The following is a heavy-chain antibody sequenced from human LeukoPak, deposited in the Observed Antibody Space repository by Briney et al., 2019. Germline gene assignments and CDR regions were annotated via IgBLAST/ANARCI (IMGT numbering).Heavy chain of an antibody. Sequence: PGGSLRLSXAASGFTFSGYAMSWVRQAPGKGLEWVSAISGSGGSTYYADSVKGRFTISRDNSKNTLYLQMNSLRAEDTAVYYCAKVPVGILYFHEYFQHWGPGTLVTVSS. CDR1: GFTFSGYA. CDR3: AKVPVGILYFHEYFQH. D-gene: IGHD2-15*01. V-gene: IGHV3-23*01. CDR2: ISGSGGST. J-gene: IGHJ1*01.